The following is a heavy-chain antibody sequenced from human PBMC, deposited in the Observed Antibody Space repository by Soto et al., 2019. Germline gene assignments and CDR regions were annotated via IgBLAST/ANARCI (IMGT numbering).Heavy chain of an antibody. J-gene: IGHJ4*02. Sequence: SETLSLTCTVSGGSISSYYWSWFRQPPGKGLEWIAYVYYTGSANYNPSLKSRVTISVDTSKNQFSLKLSSVTAADSAVYYCARDYASRIGGSGNGFDYWGQGTLVTVSS. D-gene: IGHD1-26*01. V-gene: IGHV4-59*12. CDR3: ARDYASRIGGSGNGFDY. CDR2: VYYTGSA. CDR1: GGSISSYY.